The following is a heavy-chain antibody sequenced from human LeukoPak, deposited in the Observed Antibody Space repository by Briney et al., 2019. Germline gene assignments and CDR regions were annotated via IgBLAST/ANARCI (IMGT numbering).Heavy chain of an antibody. CDR1: GFTFSSYS. D-gene: IGHD3-3*01. V-gene: IGHV3-30*02. J-gene: IGHJ4*02. CDR2: IWFVVSNK. Sequence: PGGSLRLSCAASGFTFSSYSMHCVRPAPRKGLGWVAFIWFVVSNKYYADSVKGRFTISSDNSKNTLYLQMNSLRAEDTAVYYCAKDRGFGVVPFDYWGQGTLVTVSS. CDR3: AKDRGFGVVPFDY.